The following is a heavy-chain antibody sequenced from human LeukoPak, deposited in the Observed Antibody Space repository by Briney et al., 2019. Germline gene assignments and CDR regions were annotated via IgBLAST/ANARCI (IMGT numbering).Heavy chain of an antibody. J-gene: IGHJ4*02. CDR2: IYPGDSDT. CDR1: GYSFTSYW. D-gene: IGHD3-10*02. V-gene: IGHV5-51*01. Sequence: GESLKISCKGSGYSFTSYWIGWVRQMPGKGLEWMGIIYPGDSDTRYSPSFQGQVTISANKSISTAYLQWSSLKASDTAMYYCARRLASTMYYFDYWGQGTLVTVSS. CDR3: ARRLASTMYYFDY.